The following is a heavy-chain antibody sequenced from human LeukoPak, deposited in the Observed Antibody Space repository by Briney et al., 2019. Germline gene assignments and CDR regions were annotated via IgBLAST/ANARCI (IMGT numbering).Heavy chain of an antibody. Sequence: SETLSLTCTVSGDSIRSSSYSWGWIRQPPGKGLEWIGSMSYRGGTYYNPSLKSRVTISVDTSKNQFSLRLNSVTAADTAVYYCARDLVGAPTFDFWGQGTMVTVSS. J-gene: IGHJ3*01. CDR1: GDSIRSSSYS. D-gene: IGHD1-26*01. V-gene: IGHV4-39*07. CDR2: MSYRGGT. CDR3: ARDLVGAPTFDF.